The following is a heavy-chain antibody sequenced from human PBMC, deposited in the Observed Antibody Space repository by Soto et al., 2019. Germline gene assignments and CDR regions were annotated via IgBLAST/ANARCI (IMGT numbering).Heavy chain of an antibody. D-gene: IGHD2-15*01. J-gene: IGHJ6*02. CDR3: ARDRGYDAHDYYYNAMDV. CDR1: GFTFRTYT. Sequence: LRLSCVASGFTFRTYTMNWVRQAPGKGLEWVSGIRGFSPYTFYTESVKGRFTISRDNAKNSLYLQMNSLGVEDTAVYYCARDRGYDAHDYYYNAMDVWGQGTTVTVSS. CDR2: IRGFSPYT. V-gene: IGHV3-21*01.